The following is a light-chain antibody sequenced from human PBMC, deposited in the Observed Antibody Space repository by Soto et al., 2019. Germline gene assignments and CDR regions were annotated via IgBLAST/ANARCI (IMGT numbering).Light chain of an antibody. V-gene: IGLV2-11*01. CDR3: CSYTRSSTYL. Sequence: QSVLIQPPSVSGSPGQSVTISCTGTSSDVGSYDYVSWYQQHPGTVPKPMSYKVTTQPSGVPDRFSGSKSGNTASMTISGLQAEDEAGYYCCSYTRSSTYLFGTGTKVTGL. J-gene: IGLJ1*01. CDR1: SSDVGSYDY. CDR2: KVT.